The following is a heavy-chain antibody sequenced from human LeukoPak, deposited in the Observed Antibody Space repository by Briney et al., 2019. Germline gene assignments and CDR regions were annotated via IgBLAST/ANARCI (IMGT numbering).Heavy chain of an antibody. D-gene: IGHD2-21*01. CDR1: GLTFSSHW. Sequence: GGSLRLSCAASGLTFSSHWMHWVRQAPGKGLVWVSRITNDGSSTTYADSVKGRFTISRDNAKNMLYLQVNSLRAEDTAVYYCARGDYYSFYYWGQGTLVTVSS. CDR2: ITNDGSST. J-gene: IGHJ4*02. CDR3: ARGDYYSFYY. V-gene: IGHV3-74*01.